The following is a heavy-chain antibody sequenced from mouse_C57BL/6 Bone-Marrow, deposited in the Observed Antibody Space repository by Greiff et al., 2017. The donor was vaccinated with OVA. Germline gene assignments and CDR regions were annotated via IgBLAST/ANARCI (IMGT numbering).Heavy chain of an antibody. CDR2: LWWDDDN. CDR1: GFSLSTFGMG. Sequence: QVTLKVSGPGLLQPSPTLSLSCSFSGFSLSTFGMGVGWLRQPSGMGLEWLAHLWWDDDNYYNPALKSRPPISKDTSKTQVFLKIANVDTADTATEDCARIGRTYDAMDYWGQGTSVTVSS. V-gene: IGHV8-8*01. J-gene: IGHJ4*01. CDR3: ARIGRTYDAMDY.